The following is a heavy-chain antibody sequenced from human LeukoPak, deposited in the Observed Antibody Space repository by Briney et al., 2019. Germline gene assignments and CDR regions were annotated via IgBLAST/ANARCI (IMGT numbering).Heavy chain of an antibody. Sequence: SETLSLTCTVSGGSAGSGSYYWSWIRQPPGKGLEWIGHIYNSGTTNYNPSLKSRVTISVDASKYQFSLKLNSVTAADTAVYYWGGDCSGGSGRFDYWGQGTLVTVSS. CDR3: GGDCSGGSGRFDY. V-gene: IGHV4-61*01. J-gene: IGHJ4*02. CDR2: IYNSGTT. CDR1: GGSAGSGSYY. D-gene: IGHD2-15*01.